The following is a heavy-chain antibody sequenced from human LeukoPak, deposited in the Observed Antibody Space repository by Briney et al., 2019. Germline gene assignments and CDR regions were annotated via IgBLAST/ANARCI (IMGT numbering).Heavy chain of an antibody. CDR3: AKVEVSVVRGVIDFDY. Sequence: PGGSLRLSCAASGFIFSSYGMHWVRQAPGKGLEWVADISYDGNYKYYADSVKGRFTISRDNSKNTLYLQMNSLRAEDTAVYYCAKVEVSVVRGVIDFDYWGQGTLVTVSS. CDR1: GFIFSSYG. V-gene: IGHV3-30*18. J-gene: IGHJ4*02. D-gene: IGHD3-10*01. CDR2: ISYDGNYK.